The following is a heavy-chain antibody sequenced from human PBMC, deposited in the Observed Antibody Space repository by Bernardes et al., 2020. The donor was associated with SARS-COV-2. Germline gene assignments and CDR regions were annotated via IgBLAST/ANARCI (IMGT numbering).Heavy chain of an antibody. CDR2: VSWDGSTT. D-gene: IGHD3-3*01. CDR1: GFTFEDYT. V-gene: IGHV3-43*01. Sequence: VGSLSLSCAASGFTFEDYTMHWVRQVPGKGLEWVSLVSWDGSTTNYADSVKGRFIISRDSSRNTVHLQMDSLRKEDTALYYCATERQSLTVFGVVHDAFDFWGQGTMVTVSS. J-gene: IGHJ3*01. CDR3: ATERQSLTVFGVVHDAFDF.